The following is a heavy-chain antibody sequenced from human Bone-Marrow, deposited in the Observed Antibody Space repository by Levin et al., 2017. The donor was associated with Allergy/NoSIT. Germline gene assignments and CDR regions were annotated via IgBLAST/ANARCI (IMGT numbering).Heavy chain of an antibody. D-gene: IGHD2-15*01. CDR1: GYIFTKYG. CDR2: INTKTGNP. V-gene: IGHV7-4-1*02. CDR3: ATKISTGGFAVWYGMDV. Sequence: GASVKVSCEASGYIFTKYGLAWVRQAPGQGLEWMGWINTKTGNPTYAQGFTGRFVFSLDTSVSTAYLQISSLKTEDTAVYFCATKISTGGFAVWYGMDVWGQGTTVTVSS. J-gene: IGHJ6*02.